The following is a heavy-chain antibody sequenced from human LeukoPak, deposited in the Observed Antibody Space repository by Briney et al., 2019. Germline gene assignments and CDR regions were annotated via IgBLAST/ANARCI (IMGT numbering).Heavy chain of an antibody. D-gene: IGHD3-22*01. CDR1: GFTFSSYW. CDR3: ARTNPDYYDSSGRGYFDY. Sequence: GGSLRLSCAASGFTFSSYWMSWVRLAPGKGLEWVANIKQDGSEKKYVDSVKGRFTISRDNAKNSLYLQMNSLRAEDTAVYYCARTNPDYYDSSGRGYFDYWGQGTLVTVSS. J-gene: IGHJ4*02. CDR2: IKQDGSEK. V-gene: IGHV3-7*01.